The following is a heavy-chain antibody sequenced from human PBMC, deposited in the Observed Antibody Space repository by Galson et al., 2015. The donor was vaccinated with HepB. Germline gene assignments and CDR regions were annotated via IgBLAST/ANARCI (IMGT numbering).Heavy chain of an antibody. CDR3: AKDEGNIYGNLSFDS. CDR1: GFTFSNYA. D-gene: IGHD5-18*01. CDR2: IRGVGTGT. Sequence: SLRLSCAASGFTFSNYAMSWVRQAPGKGLEWVSAIRGVGTGTYYADSVKGRFTISRDNSKNTLYLQVNSLRAEDTAVYYCAKDEGNIYGNLSFDSWGQGTLVTGSS. J-gene: IGHJ4*02. V-gene: IGHV3-23*01.